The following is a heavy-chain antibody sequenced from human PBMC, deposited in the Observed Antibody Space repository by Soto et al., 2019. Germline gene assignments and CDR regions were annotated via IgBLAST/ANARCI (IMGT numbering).Heavy chain of an antibody. CDR1: GFSFSNFA. CDR2: VDYSGSYT. J-gene: IGHJ4*02. Sequence: EVQLLESGGGLVQPGGSLRLSCAASGFSFSNFAMNWVRQPPGKGLEWVSSVDYSGSYTFYAASVKGRFTISRDNSNNALFLQMNSLRDDDTATYYCARLPKGSLVTAWGQGARVTVSS. D-gene: IGHD2-21*02. V-gene: IGHV3-23*01. CDR3: ARLPKGSLVTA.